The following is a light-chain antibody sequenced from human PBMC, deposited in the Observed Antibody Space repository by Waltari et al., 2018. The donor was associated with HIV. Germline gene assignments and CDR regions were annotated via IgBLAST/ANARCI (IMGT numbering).Light chain of an antibody. V-gene: IGKV1-9*01. CDR3: QFLDSFPL. J-gene: IGKJ4*01. CDR1: RGISSY. CDR2: AAS. Sequence: DIQLTQSPSFLSASVVDRVTITCRASRGISSYLAWHQHKPGEAPRLLIYAASTLQDGVPSRFSGSASGTEFTLTISSLQPEDFATYYCQFLDSFPLFGGGTKVEVK.